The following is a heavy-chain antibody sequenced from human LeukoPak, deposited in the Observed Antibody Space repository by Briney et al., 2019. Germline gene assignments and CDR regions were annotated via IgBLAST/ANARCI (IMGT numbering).Heavy chain of an antibody. CDR1: GYSISSSNY. CDR2: INHSGST. V-gene: IGHV4-28*03. D-gene: IGHD4-23*01. CDR3: ARDGGNSPLNY. J-gene: IGHJ4*02. Sequence: PSDTLSLTCAVSGYSISSSNYWGWMRQPPGKGLEWIGEINHSGSTNYNPSLKSRVTISVDTSKNQFSLKLSSVTAADTAVCYCARDGGNSPLNYWGQGTLVTVSS.